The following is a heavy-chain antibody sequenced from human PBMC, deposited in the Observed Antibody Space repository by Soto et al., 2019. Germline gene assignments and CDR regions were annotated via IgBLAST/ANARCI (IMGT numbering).Heavy chain of an antibody. Sequence: QITLKESGPTLVKPTQTLTLTCTFSGFSLSTSGVGVGWIRQPPGKALEWLALIYWDDDTRYSPSLKSRLTITKDTSKNQVVLTMTNMDPVDTATYYCAHAMTTVTPNRSDFDYWGQGTLVTVSS. J-gene: IGHJ4*02. V-gene: IGHV2-5*02. CDR2: IYWDDDT. D-gene: IGHD4-17*01. CDR3: AHAMTTVTPNRSDFDY. CDR1: GFSLSTSGVG.